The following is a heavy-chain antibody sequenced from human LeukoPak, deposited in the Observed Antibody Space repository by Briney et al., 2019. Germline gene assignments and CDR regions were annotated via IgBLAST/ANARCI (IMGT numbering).Heavy chain of an antibody. Sequence: SVKVSCKASGFTFTSSAMQWVRQARGQRLEWIGWIVVGSGNTNYAQKFQERVTITRDMSTSTAYMELSSLRSEDTAVYYCAAGGYYDSSGYYYGWYFDLWGRGTLVTVSS. CDR2: IVVGSGNT. J-gene: IGHJ2*01. CDR3: AAGGYYDSSGYYYGWYFDL. D-gene: IGHD3-22*01. V-gene: IGHV1-58*02. CDR1: GFTFTSSA.